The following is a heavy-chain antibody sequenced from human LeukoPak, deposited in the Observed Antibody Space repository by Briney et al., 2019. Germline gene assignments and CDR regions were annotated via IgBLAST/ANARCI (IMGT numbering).Heavy chain of an antibody. Sequence: SETLSLTCTVSGGSISYNYWIWIRQPAGEGRVWIGRIFTSGSTHYNPSLRSRVTMSVDTSKNQFSLKRSSVTAADKAVYYRARRGDYFDFWGQGTLVTVSS. CDR1: GGSISYNY. CDR2: IFTSGST. J-gene: IGHJ4*02. CDR3: ARRGDYFDF. V-gene: IGHV4-4*07.